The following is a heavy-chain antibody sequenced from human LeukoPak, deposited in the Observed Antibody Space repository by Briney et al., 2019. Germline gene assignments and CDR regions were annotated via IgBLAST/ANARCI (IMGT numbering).Heavy chain of an antibody. Sequence: SETLSLTCTVSGGSISSYYWSWIRQPAGKGLEWIGRIYTSGSTNYNPSLKSRVTMSVDTSKNQFSLKLSSVTAADTAVYYCAREGYYYDRSAGEWFDPLGQGTLVTVSS. D-gene: IGHD3-22*01. CDR2: IYTSGST. V-gene: IGHV4-4*07. J-gene: IGHJ5*02. CDR1: GGSISSYY. CDR3: AREGYYYDRSAGEWFDP.